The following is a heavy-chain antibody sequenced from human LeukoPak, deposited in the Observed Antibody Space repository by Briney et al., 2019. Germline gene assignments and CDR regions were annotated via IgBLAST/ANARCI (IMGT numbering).Heavy chain of an antibody. D-gene: IGHD2-15*01. J-gene: IGHJ4*02. CDR1: GFTFSSYA. CDR3: AKDESDAAYRY. Sequence: PGGSLRLSCAASGFTFSSYAMHWVRQAPGKGPEWVANTNQDGSEKYYVGSLKGRFTISRDNAKSLLYLQMNSLRGEDTAVYYCAKDESDAAYRYWGQGTLVTVSS. CDR2: TNQDGSEK. V-gene: IGHV3-7*03.